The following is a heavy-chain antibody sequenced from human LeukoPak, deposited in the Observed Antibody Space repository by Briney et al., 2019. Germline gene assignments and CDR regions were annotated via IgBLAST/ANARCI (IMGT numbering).Heavy chain of an antibody. CDR2: IRGSGTRT. J-gene: IGHJ4*02. Sequence: GGSLRLSCAASGLTFSSYAMSWVRQAPGKGLEWVSCIRGSGTRTYYADSVKGRFTISRDNSKNTLYLQMNSLRAEDTAVYYCARVRTGTTFDYWGQGTLVTVSS. D-gene: IGHD1-1*01. CDR1: GLTFSSYA. CDR3: ARVRTGTTFDY. V-gene: IGHV3-23*01.